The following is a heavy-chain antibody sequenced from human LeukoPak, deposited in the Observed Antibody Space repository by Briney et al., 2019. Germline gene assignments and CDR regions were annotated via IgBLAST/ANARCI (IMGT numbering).Heavy chain of an antibody. V-gene: IGHV3-30-3*01. Sequence: PGGSLRLSCAASGFTFSSYAMHWVRQAPGKGLEWVAVISYDGSNKYYADSVKGRFTISRDNSKNTLYLQMNSLRAEDTAVYYCAREYSSGFDCWGPGTLVTVSS. CDR2: ISYDGSNK. CDR3: AREYSSGFDC. D-gene: IGHD6-19*01. J-gene: IGHJ4*02. CDR1: GFTFSSYA.